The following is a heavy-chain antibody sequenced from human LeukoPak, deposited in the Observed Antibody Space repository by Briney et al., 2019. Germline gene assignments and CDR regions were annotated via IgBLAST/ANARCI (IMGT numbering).Heavy chain of an antibody. CDR3: ARDASNIDFAPYFYYMDV. CDR2: IGRSSQYI. CDR1: GFTLSLYS. J-gene: IGHJ6*03. D-gene: IGHD3-3*01. Sequence: GGSLRLSCTAPGFTLSLYSMHWVRQAPGKGLEWVSSIGRSSQYIYYGDSVRGRFTISRDNAKNSLYLDMNSPRAEDTAVYYCARDASNIDFAPYFYYMDVWGKGTTVTVSS. V-gene: IGHV3-21*01.